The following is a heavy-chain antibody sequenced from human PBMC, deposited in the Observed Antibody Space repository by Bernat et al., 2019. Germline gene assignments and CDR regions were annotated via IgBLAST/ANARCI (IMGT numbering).Heavy chain of an antibody. Sequence: EVQLVESGGGLVQPGGSLRLSCAASGFTFSNYAMSWVRQAPGKGLEWVSTISVSGGGTYYADSVKGRFTISRDNSKNTLNLQMHSLRAEDTAVYYCAKDRCSGCTAPSNDYWGQGTLVTVSS. CDR1: GFTFSNYA. CDR2: ISVSGGGT. V-gene: IGHV3-23*04. CDR3: AKDRCSGCTAPSNDY. J-gene: IGHJ4*02. D-gene: IGHD6-25*01.